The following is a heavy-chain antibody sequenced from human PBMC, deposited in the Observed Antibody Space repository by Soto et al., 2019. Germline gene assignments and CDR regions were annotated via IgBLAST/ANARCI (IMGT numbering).Heavy chain of an antibody. CDR2: IKQDESEK. CDR3: ASDCSSTSCYMTH. J-gene: IGHJ4*02. CDR1: GFTFSSYW. Sequence: GGSLRLSXAASGFTFSSYWMSWVRQAPGKGLEWVANIKQDESEKYYVDSVKGRFTISRDNAKNSLYLQMNSRRAEDTAVYYCASDCSSTSCYMTHWGQGTLVTVSS. D-gene: IGHD2-2*02. V-gene: IGHV3-7*03.